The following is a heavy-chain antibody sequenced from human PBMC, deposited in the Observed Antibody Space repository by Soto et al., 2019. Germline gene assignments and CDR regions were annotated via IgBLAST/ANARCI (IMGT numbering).Heavy chain of an antibody. D-gene: IGHD1-26*01. J-gene: IGHJ5*02. CDR1: GFTFTSAW. CDR3: TTDRTGWESNWFDP. V-gene: IGHV3-15*01. CDR2: SQSILDGGTT. Sequence: EVQLVESGGGLVKPGGSLRLSCAASGFTFTSAWMTWVRQSPGKGLEWVARSQSILDGGTTDYAAPVKGRFTISRDDSKNTLYLQMNSLKTEDTAVYYCTTDRTGWESNWFDPWGQGTLVTVSS.